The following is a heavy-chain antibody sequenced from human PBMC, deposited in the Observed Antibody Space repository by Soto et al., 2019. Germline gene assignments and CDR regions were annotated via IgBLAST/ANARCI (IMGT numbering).Heavy chain of an antibody. Sequence: SETLSLTCSVSGGSISSYYWSWVRQPPGKGLEWIGYIYSSGSTNYNPSFKRRVTISIDTSKSQFSLRLSSVTAADTAVYYCARDLTAATGYWGQGILVTVSS. CDR3: ARDLTAATGY. CDR1: GGSISSYY. V-gene: IGHV4-59*01. CDR2: IYSSGST. D-gene: IGHD2-15*01. J-gene: IGHJ4*02.